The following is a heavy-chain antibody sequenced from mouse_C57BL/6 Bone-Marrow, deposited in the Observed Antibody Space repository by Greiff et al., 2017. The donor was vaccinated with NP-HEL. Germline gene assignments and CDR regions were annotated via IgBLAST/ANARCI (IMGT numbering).Heavy chain of an antibody. D-gene: IGHD1-1*01. V-gene: IGHV1-81*01. Sequence: VKLQESGAELARPGASVKLSCKASGYTFTSYGISWVKQRTGQGLEWIGEIYPRSGNTYYNEKFKGKATLTADKSSSTAYMELRSLTSEDSAVYCCARMGPITTVVATNFDVWGTGTTVTVSS. J-gene: IGHJ1*03. CDR3: ARMGPITTVVATNFDV. CDR1: GYTFTSYG. CDR2: IYPRSGNT.